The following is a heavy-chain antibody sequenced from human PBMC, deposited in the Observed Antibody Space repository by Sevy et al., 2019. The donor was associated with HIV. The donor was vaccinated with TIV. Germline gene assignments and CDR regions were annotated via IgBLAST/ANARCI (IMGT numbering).Heavy chain of an antibody. D-gene: IGHD4-17*01. CDR2: ISGSDNTI. V-gene: IGHV3-11*01. CDR3: ARDHVKDGDLGDYYYYAMDV. CDR1: GFTFSDYY. Sequence: GGSLRLSCAASGFTFSDYYMSWIRQAPGKGLEWVSYISGSDNTIYYADSVKGRFTISRDNAKNSLYLQMNSLRAEDTAVYYCARDHVKDGDLGDYYYYAMDVSGQGTTVTVSS. J-gene: IGHJ6*02.